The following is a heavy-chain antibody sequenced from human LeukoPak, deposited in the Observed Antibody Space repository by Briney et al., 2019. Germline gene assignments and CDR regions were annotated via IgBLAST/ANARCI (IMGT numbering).Heavy chain of an antibody. V-gene: IGHV4-59*01. J-gene: IGHJ4*02. CDR3: ARGTGYSYGLWYFDY. D-gene: IGHD5-18*01. CDR1: GGSLSSYY. CDR2: IYYSGST. Sequence: ETLSLTCTVSGGSLSSYYWSWIRQPPGKGLEWIGYIYYSGSTNYNPSLKSRVTISVDTSKNQFSLKLSSVTAADTAVYYCARGTGYSYGLWYFDYWGQGTLVTVSS.